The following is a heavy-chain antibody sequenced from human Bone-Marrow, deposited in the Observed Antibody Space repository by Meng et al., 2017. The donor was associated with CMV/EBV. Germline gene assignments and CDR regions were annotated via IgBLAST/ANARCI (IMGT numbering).Heavy chain of an antibody. J-gene: IGHJ4*02. CDR2: ISWNSGSI. Sequence: SLKISCAASGFTFDDYAMHWVRQAPGKGLEWVSGISWNSGSIGYADSVKGRFTISRDNAKNSLYLQMNSLRAEDRAVYYCAGGGGGTYSNFPYDYWGQGTLVTVSS. V-gene: IGHV3-9*01. CDR3: AGGGGGTYSNFPYDY. CDR1: GFTFDDYA. D-gene: IGHD4-11*01.